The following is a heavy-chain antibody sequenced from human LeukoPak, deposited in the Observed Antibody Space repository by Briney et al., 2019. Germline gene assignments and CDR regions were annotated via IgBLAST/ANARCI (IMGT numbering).Heavy chain of an antibody. D-gene: IGHD2-15*01. CDR2: ISGSGGST. J-gene: IGHJ4*02. CDR3: ARRLDLGSIVVVVAATGCFDY. CDR1: GFTFRSYA. Sequence: GGSLRLSCAASGFTFRSYAMSWVRQAPGKGQEWVSSISGSGGSTYYADSVKGRFTISRDNSKNTLYLQMNSLRAEDTAIYYCARRLDLGSIVVVVAATGCFDYWGQGTLVTVSS. V-gene: IGHV3-23*01.